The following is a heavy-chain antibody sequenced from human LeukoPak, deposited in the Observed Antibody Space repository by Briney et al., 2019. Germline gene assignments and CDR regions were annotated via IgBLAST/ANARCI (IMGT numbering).Heavy chain of an antibody. J-gene: IGHJ4*02. CDR3: ATSQCGSDCYLAGDY. Sequence: PSETLSLTCTVSGGSISSYYWSWIRQPPGKGLEWIGYIYHSGSTYYNPSLKSRVTISVDTSKNQFSLNLKSVTAADTAVYYCATSQCGSDCYLAGDYWGQGTLVTVSS. CDR2: IYHSGST. D-gene: IGHD2-21*02. CDR1: GGSISSYY. V-gene: IGHV4-59*01.